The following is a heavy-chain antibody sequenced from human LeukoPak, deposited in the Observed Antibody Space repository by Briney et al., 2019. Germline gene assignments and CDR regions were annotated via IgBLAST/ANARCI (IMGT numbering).Heavy chain of an antibody. J-gene: IGHJ4*02. V-gene: IGHV4-38-2*02. CDR2: VYQSGTT. CDR1: GFSISSGHY. Sequence: SETLSLTCTVSGFSISSGHYWGWVRQPPGAGLAWIGSVYQSGTTYYNPSLKSRVTTSVDMSKNQFSLRLRPVTAADTAVYYCARRSHSPSGSTYWGQGTHVTVSS. CDR3: ARRSHSPSGSTY. D-gene: IGHD3-10*01.